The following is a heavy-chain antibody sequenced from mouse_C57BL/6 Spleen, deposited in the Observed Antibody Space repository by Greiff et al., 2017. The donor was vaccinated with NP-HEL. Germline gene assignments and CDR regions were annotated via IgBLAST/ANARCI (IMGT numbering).Heavy chain of an antibody. CDR2: IHPNSGST. Sequence: VQLQQPGAELVKPGASVKLSCKASGYTFTSYWMHWVKQRPGQGLEWIGMIHPNSGSTNYNEKFKSKATLTVDKSSSTAYMKLSSLTSEDSAVYDCARGGSGLVPGSSSWFAYWGQGTLVTVSA. CDR3: ARGGSGLVPGSSSWFAY. D-gene: IGHD1-1*01. J-gene: IGHJ3*01. V-gene: IGHV1-64*01. CDR1: GYTFTSYW.